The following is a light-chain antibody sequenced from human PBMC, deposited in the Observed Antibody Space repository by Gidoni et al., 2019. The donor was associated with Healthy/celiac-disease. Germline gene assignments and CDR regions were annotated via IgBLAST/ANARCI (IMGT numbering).Light chain of an antibody. J-gene: IGKJ2*01. Sequence: EFAFTPSPAPLFLSPGETATFSCRASQSVSSYLAWYQQKPGQAPRLLIYDASNRAAGIPARFSGGGSGTDFTLTISSLEPEDFAVYYCQQRSNWPYTFGQGTKLEIK. CDR3: QQRSNWPYT. CDR1: QSVSSY. V-gene: IGKV3-11*01. CDR2: DAS.